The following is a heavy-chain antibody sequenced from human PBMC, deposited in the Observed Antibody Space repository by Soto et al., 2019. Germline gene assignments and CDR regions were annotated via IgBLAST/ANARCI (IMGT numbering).Heavy chain of an antibody. J-gene: IGHJ6*02. CDR1: GGTFSSYT. D-gene: IGHD2-15*01. CDR3: ARFRGSYGMDV. V-gene: IGHV1-69*02. CDR2: FIPILGIP. Sequence: QVQLVQSGAEVKKPGSSVKVSCKASGGTFSSYTISWVRQAPGQGLEWMGRFIPILGIPNYAQKFQGRVTITADKSTSTAYMALSSLRSEDTAVYSCARFRGSYGMDVWGQGTTVTVSS.